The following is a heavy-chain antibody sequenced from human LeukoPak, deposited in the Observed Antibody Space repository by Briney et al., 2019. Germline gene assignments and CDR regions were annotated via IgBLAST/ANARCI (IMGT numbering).Heavy chain of an antibody. V-gene: IGHV3-33*01. J-gene: IGHJ4*02. D-gene: IGHD2-2*01. CDR3: ARELGYCSSTSCQYYFDY. CDR2: IWYDGSNK. CDR1: GFTFSSYG. Sequence: QSGGSLRLSCAASGFTFSSYGMHWVRQAPGEGLEWVAVIWYDGSNKYYADSVKGRFTISRDNSKNTLYLQMNSLRAEDTAVYYCARELGYCSSTSCQYYFDYWGQGTLVTVSS.